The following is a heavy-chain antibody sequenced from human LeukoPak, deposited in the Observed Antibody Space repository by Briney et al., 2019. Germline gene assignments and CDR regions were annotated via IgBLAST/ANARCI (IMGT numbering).Heavy chain of an antibody. CDR1: GGTFSSYA. D-gene: IGHD3-10*01. J-gene: IGHJ4*02. V-gene: IGHV1-69*05. CDR3: AREAIYYGSGSYFDY. Sequence: SVRVSCKASGGTFSSYAISWVRQAPGQGLEWMGGIIPIFGTANYAQKFQGRVTITTDESTSTAYMELSSLRSEDTAVYYCAREAIYYGSGSYFDYWGQGTLVTVSS. CDR2: IIPIFGTA.